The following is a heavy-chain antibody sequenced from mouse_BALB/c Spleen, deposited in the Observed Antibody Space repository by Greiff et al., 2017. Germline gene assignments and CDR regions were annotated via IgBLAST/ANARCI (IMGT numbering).Heavy chain of an antibody. V-gene: IGHV1S22*01. CDR2: IYPGSGST. CDR1: GYTFTSYW. Sequence: LQQPGSELVRPGASVKLSCKASGYTFTSYWMHWVKQRPGQGLEWIGNIYPGSGSTNYDEKFKSKATLTVDTSSSTAYMQLSSLTSEDSAVYYCTRSRYGNYLYAMDYWGQGTSVTVSS. CDR3: TRSRYGNYLYAMDY. J-gene: IGHJ4*01. D-gene: IGHD2-10*02.